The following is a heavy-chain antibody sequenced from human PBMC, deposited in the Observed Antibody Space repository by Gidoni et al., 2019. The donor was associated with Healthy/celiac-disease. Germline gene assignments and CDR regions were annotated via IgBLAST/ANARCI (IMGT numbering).Heavy chain of an antibody. V-gene: IGHV1-18*01. Sequence: QVQLVQSGAEVKKPGASVKVSCKASGYTFTSYGISWGRQAPGQGLEWIGWISAYNGNTNYAQKLQGRVTMTTDTSTSTAYMELRSLRSDATAVYYCARSDPTAEDGYIPYSYYGMDVWGQGTTVTVSS. D-gene: IGHD5-12*01. CDR1: GYTFTSYG. CDR3: ARSDPTAEDGYIPYSYYGMDV. J-gene: IGHJ6*02. CDR2: ISAYNGNT.